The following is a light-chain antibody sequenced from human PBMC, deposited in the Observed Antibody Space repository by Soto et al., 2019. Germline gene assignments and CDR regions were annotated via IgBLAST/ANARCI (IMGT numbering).Light chain of an antibody. CDR1: QSVSSN. J-gene: IGKJ5*01. V-gene: IGKV3-15*01. CDR2: GAS. Sequence: EIVMTQSPATLSVSPGERATLSGRASQSVSSNLAWYQQKPGQAPRLLIYGASTRATGIPARFSGSGSGTEFTLTISSLQSEDFAVYYCQQYNNWPPPFGQGTRLEIK. CDR3: QQYNNWPPP.